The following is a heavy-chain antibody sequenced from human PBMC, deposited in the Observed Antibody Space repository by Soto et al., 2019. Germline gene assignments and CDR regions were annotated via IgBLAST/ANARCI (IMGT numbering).Heavy chain of an antibody. D-gene: IGHD3-10*01. V-gene: IGHV4-59*01. J-gene: IGHJ4*02. Sequence: QVQLQESGPGLVKPSETLSLTCTVSGGSISDYYWTWIRQPPGKGLEWIGYVFSSGTTNYNSSLESRVTISVDTTKNQFSLRLSSVTAADTALYYCARGFRWFGQFDYWGQGTLVTVSS. CDR3: ARGFRWFGQFDY. CDR1: GGSISDYY. CDR2: VFSSGTT.